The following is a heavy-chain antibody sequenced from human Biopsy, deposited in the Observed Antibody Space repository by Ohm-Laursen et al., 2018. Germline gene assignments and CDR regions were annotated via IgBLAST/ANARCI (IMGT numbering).Heavy chain of an antibody. CDR1: GLIFSDYY. D-gene: IGHD3-22*01. J-gene: IGHJ6*02. CDR3: ARGKYKDFSTGLPRPYHYTLDF. Sequence: SRRLSCAASGLIFSDYYMSWIRQAPGKGLEWIAYISARDGVVYYADSVKGRFTISRDNTNNSLYLQMTSLRPEDTAVFYCARGKYKDFSTGLPRPYHYTLDFWGPGTRVTVSS. V-gene: IGHV3-11*01. CDR2: ISARDGVV.